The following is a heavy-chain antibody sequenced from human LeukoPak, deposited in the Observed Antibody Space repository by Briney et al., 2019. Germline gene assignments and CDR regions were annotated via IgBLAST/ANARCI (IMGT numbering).Heavy chain of an antibody. V-gene: IGHV3-30-3*01. CDR1: GFTFSSYA. CDR2: ISYDGSNK. CDR3: ARPAEGIAAAGTYHWFDP. Sequence: PGRSLRLSCAASGFTFSSYAMHWVRQAPGKGLEWVAVISYDGSNKYYADSAKGRFTISRDNSKNTLYLQMNSLRAEDTAVYYCARPAEGIAAAGTYHWFDPWGQGTLVTVSS. J-gene: IGHJ5*02. D-gene: IGHD6-13*01.